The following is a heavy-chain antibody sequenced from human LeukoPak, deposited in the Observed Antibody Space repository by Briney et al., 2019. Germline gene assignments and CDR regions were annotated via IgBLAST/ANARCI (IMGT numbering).Heavy chain of an antibody. J-gene: IGHJ1*01. D-gene: IGHD6-19*01. Sequence: GASVKVSCKASGYTFTSYAMHWVRQAPGQRLEWMGWINAGNGNTKYSQKFQGRVTITRDTSASTAYMELSSLRSEDTAVYYCARTTTDSSGWYPSAEYFQHWGQGTLVTVSS. V-gene: IGHV1-3*01. CDR1: GYTFTSYA. CDR2: INAGNGNT. CDR3: ARTTTDSSGWYPSAEYFQH.